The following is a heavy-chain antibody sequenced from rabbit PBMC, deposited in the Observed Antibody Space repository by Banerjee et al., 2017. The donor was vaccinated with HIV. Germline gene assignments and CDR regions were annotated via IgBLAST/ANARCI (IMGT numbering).Heavy chain of an antibody. J-gene: IGHJ4*01. Sequence: QEQLEESGGDLVKPEGSLTLTCKASGFDFSSNAMCWVRQAPGKGLELIACIYSGSGGRTYYANWATGRFTVSKTSSTTVTLQMTSLTAADTATYFCARGVYAGYGWNFDLWGPGTLVTV. V-gene: IGHV1S45*01. CDR3: ARGVYAGYGWNFDL. CDR2: IYSGSGGRT. D-gene: IGHD7-1*01. CDR1: GFDFSSNA.